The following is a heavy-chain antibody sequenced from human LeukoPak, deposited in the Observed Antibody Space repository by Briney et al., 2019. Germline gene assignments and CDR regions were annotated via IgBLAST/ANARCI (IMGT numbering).Heavy chain of an antibody. CDR3: TTYYYDSAEGHN. V-gene: IGHV3-48*01. CDR1: GFDFNSYS. J-gene: IGHJ4*01. D-gene: IGHD3-22*01. CDR2: ITISSKTI. Sequence: PGGSLRLSCAASGFDFNSYSMNWVRQAPGKGLEWISYITISSKTIHYADSVKGRFTVSRDNAKKSLYLQMNSLRAEDTAVYYCTTYYYDSAEGHNWGHRTLVTVSS.